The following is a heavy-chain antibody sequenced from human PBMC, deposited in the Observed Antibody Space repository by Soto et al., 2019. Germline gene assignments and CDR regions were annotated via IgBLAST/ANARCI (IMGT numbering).Heavy chain of an antibody. J-gene: IGHJ6*01. CDR2: ISVSGGST. CDR1: GCTFSSYA. CDR3: AKDPGGRYCFNSTFNYYYGMDV. V-gene: IGHV3-23*01. D-gene: IGHD2-15*01. Sequence: GGSLRLSCAASGCTFSSYAMSWVRQAPGKGLEWVSAISVSGGSTYYADSVKGRFSISRDNSKNTLYVQMNSLRAEDTAVYYCAKDPGGRYCFNSTFNYYYGMDVWGEDTKVSVSS.